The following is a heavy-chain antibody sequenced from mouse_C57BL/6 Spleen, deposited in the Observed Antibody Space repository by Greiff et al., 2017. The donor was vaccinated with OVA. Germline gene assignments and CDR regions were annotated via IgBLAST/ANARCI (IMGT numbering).Heavy chain of an antibody. CDR3: AGLYYYGSSGYFDY. CDR2: IYPGDGDT. CDR1: GYAFSSSW. J-gene: IGHJ2*01. D-gene: IGHD1-1*01. Sequence: VKPGASVKISCKASGYAFSSSWMNWVKQRPGKGLEWIGRIYPGDGDTNYNGKFKGKATLTADKSSSTAYMQLSSLTSEDSAVYFCAGLYYYGSSGYFDYWGQGTTLTVSS. V-gene: IGHV1-82*01.